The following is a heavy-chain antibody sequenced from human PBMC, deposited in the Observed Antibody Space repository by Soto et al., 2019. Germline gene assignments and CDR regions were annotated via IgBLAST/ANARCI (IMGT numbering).Heavy chain of an antibody. V-gene: IGHV6-1*01. CDR1: GDSVSSTSTA. J-gene: IGHJ4*02. CDR3: ARGSYYSGWV. CDR2: TYYRSKWYS. Sequence: SRTLSLPCAISGDSVSSTSTAWSWIRQSPSRGLEWLGRTYYRSKWYSDYAVSVKSRITINPDTSKNQFSLQLNSVTPEDTAVYYCARGSYYSGWVWGQGTLVTVSS. D-gene: IGHD6-19*01.